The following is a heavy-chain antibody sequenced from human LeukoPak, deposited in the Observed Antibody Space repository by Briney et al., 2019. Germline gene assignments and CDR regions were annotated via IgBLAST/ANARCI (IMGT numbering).Heavy chain of an antibody. CDR1: GFTFSSYS. J-gene: IGHJ5*02. CDR3: ARDKWSGAVKFNWFDP. Sequence: PGGSLRLSCAASGFTFSSYSMNWVRQAPGKGLEWVSSISSSSSYIYYADSVKGRFTISRDNAKNSLYLQMNSLRVEDTALYYCARDKWSGAVKFNWFDPWGQGTLVTVSS. V-gene: IGHV3-21*04. D-gene: IGHD6-19*01. CDR2: ISSSSSYI.